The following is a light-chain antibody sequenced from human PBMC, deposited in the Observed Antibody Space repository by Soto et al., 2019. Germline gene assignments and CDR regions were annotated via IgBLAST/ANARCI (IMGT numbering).Light chain of an antibody. CDR2: GAS. J-gene: IGKJ4*01. CDR1: QSVRSNY. CDR3: QQDASSPLT. V-gene: IGKV3-20*01. Sequence: EIVLTQSPGTLSLSSGERATLSCRASQSVRSNYLAWYQQKPGQAPRLLIYGASSRATGIPDRFGGSGSGTDFTLTISRLEPEDVAVYYCQQDASSPLTFGGGTKVEIK.